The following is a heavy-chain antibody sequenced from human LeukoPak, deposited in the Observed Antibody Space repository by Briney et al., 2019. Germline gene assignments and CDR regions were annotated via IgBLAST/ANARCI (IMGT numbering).Heavy chain of an antibody. V-gene: IGHV1-46*01. CDR1: GYTFTSYY. D-gene: IGHD1-1*01. J-gene: IGHJ6*03. CDR2: INPSGGST. CDR3: AKDGTDYYYMDV. Sequence: ASVKVSCKASGYTFTSYYMHWVRQAPGQGLEWMGIINPSGGSTSYAQKFQGRVTMTRDTSTSTVYMELSSLRAEDTAVYYCAKDGTDYYYMDVWGKGTTVTVSS.